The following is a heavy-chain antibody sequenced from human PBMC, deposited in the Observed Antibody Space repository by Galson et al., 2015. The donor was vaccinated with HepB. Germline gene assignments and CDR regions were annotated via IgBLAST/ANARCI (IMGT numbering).Heavy chain of an antibody. V-gene: IGHV3-53*01. Sequence: GITFYADSVKGRFTISRDSSKNTLYLQMNSLRAEDTAVYYCARSVRTYCSRASCSPYYFDYWGQGTLVTVSS. CDR2: GIT. CDR3: ARSVRTYCSRASCSPYYFDY. D-gene: IGHD2-2*01. J-gene: IGHJ4*02.